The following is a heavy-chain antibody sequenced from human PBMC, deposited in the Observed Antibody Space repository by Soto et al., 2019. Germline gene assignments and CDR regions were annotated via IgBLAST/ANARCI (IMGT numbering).Heavy chain of an antibody. D-gene: IGHD2-2*01. J-gene: IGHJ6*03. CDR1: GGSISGYH. V-gene: IGHV4-34*01. Sequence: SETLSLTCAVYGGSISGYHWSCIRQPPEKGLEWIGEINHSGSTNYNPSLKSRVTISVDTSKNQFSLKLSSVTAADTAVYYCARGVPAANSLSHYYYYYMDVWGKGTTVTVSS. CDR2: INHSGST. CDR3: ARGVPAANSLSHYYYYYMDV.